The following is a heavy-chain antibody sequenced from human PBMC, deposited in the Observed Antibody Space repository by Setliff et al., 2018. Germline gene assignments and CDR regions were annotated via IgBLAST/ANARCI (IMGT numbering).Heavy chain of an antibody. J-gene: IGHJ6*02. Sequence: RASVKVSCKASGYTITSNGLHWVRQAPGQRLEWMGWISADNGNTEYSQKFQGRVTISEDTSANTAYMELSSLRSEDTAVYYCTRDYGFCSGGSCSYYGMDVWGQGTTVTVSS. V-gene: IGHV1-3*01. CDR2: ISADNGNT. D-gene: IGHD2-15*01. CDR3: TRDYGFCSGGSCSYYGMDV. CDR1: GYTITSNG.